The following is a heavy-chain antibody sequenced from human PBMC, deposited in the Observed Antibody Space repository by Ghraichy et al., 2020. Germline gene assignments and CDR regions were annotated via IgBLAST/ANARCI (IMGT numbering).Heavy chain of an antibody. J-gene: IGHJ6*02. CDR1: GGSISSYY. CDR3: AREWGNYGSGSYYKAYGGMDV. D-gene: IGHD3-10*01. Sequence: SETLSLTCTVSGGSISSYYWSWIRQPPGKGLEWIGYIYYSGSTNYNPSLKSRVTISVDTSKNQFSLKLSSVTAADTAVYYCAREWGNYGSGSYYKAYGGMDVWGQGTTVTVSS. V-gene: IGHV4-59*01. CDR2: IYYSGST.